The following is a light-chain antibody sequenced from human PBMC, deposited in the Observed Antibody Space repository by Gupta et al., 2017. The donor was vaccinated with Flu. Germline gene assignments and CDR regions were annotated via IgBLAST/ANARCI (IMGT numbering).Light chain of an antibody. Sequence: EIQLTPSPSTLFAFVGARVTITCRASQSISTCLAWYQQKPGKAPNLLIDKASSLESGVPSRFSGSGSGTEFTLTISSLQPDDVATYYCQQYVSNPLTFGPGTKVDIK. CDR1: QSISTC. V-gene: IGKV1-5*03. CDR2: KAS. J-gene: IGKJ3*01. CDR3: QQYVSNPLT.